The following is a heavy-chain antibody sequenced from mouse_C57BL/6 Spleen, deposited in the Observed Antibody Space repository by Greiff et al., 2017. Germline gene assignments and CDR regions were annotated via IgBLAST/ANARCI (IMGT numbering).Heavy chain of an antibody. CDR2: ISYDGSN. CDR1: GYSITSGYY. CDR3: AREPHHRGWYFDV. V-gene: IGHV3-6*01. J-gene: IGHJ1*03. Sequence: EVQLQESGPGLVKPSQSLSLTCSVTGYSITSGYYWNWIRQFPGNKLEWMGYISYDGSNNYNPSLKNRISITRDTSKNQFFLKLNSVTTEDTATYYCAREPHHRGWYFDVWGTGTTVTVSS.